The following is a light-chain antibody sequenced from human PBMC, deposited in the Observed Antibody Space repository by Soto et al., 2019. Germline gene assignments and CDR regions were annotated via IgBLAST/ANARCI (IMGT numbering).Light chain of an antibody. CDR3: MHRIEFPLT. V-gene: IGKV2-40*01. Sequence: DIVMTQTPLALPVTPGEPASICCRSSQSLLDSDDGNTYLDWYLQKPGQSPQLLIYTVSYRASGVPDRFSGSGSGTDFTLKISRVEAEDVGVYYCMHRIEFPLTFGGGTKVEIK. J-gene: IGKJ4*01. CDR1: QSLLDSDDGNTY. CDR2: TVS.